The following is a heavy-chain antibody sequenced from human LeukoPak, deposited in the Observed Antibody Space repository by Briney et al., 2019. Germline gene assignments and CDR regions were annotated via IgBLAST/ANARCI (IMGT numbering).Heavy chain of an antibody. D-gene: IGHD6-19*01. CDR2: INTDDSST. CDR1: GFTFSSYW. V-gene: IGHV3-74*01. CDR3: ARGGYSSGLDY. Sequence: GGSLRLSCAASGFTFSSYWMSWVRQAPGKGLVWVSRINTDDSSTIYADFVKGRFTVSRDIAKNTLYLQMNSLRAEDTAVYYCARGGYSSGLDYWGQGALVTVSS. J-gene: IGHJ4*02.